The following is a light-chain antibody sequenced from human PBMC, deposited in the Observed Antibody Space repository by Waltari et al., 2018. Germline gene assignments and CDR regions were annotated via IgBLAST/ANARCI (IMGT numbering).Light chain of an antibody. CDR1: SSDIGGYNF. CDR3: SSYAGSNNIL. Sequence: QSALTQPPSASGSPGQSVTISCTGTSSDIGGYNFVSWYHIHPGRAPKLMIYDVSKRPSGVPDRFSGSKSGNTASLTVSGLQAEDEADYYCSSYAGSNNILFGGGTKLTVL. CDR2: DVS. J-gene: IGLJ2*01. V-gene: IGLV2-8*01.